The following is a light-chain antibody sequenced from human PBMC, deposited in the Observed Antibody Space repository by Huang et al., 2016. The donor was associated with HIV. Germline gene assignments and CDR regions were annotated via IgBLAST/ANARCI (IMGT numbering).Light chain of an antibody. CDR1: QNLNTH. CDR2: DAS. CDR3: QQRVNGLT. Sequence: EIVLTQSPATLSFFPGQRVSLSCRASQNLNTHLAWYQQKPGQPPRLLIYDASSRVPGVAARFRGSGSGTDFTLTISSLESEDFATYYCQQRVNGLTFGGGTKV. J-gene: IGKJ4*01. V-gene: IGKV3-11*01.